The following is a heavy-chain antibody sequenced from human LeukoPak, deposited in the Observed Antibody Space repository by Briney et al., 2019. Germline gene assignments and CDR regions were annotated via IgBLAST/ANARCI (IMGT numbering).Heavy chain of an antibody. CDR2: ISSSSSTI. V-gene: IGHV3-48*01. CDR1: GFTFSSYS. J-gene: IGHJ4*02. Sequence: PGGSLRLSCAASGFTFSSYSINWVRQAPGKGLEWVSYISSSSSTIYYADSVKGRFTISRDNAKNSLYLQMNSLRAEDTAVYYCARKGGGMVRGVIITLPYYFDYWGQGTLVTVSS. D-gene: IGHD3-10*01. CDR3: ARKGGGMVRGVIITLPYYFDY.